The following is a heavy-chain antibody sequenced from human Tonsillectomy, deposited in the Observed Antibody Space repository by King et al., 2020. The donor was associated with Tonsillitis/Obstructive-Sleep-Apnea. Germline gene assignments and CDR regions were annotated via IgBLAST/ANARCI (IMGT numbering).Heavy chain of an antibody. CDR2: IFSNDEK. CDR3: ARARWLQHYYYYGMDV. CDR1: GFSLSNARMG. Sequence: VTLKESGPVLVKPPETLTLTCTVSGFSLSNARMGVSWIRQPPGKALEWLAHIFSNDEKSYSTSLKSSLTISKDTSKSQVVLTMTNMDPVDTATYYCARARWLQHYYYYGMDVWGQGTTVTVSS. J-gene: IGHJ6*02. D-gene: IGHD5-24*01. V-gene: IGHV2-26*01.